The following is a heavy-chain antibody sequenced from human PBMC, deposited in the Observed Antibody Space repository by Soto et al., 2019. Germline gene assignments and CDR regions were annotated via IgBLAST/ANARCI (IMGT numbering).Heavy chain of an antibody. Sequence: SETLSLTCTVSGGTISSWYWSWVRQPPGKGLEWIGDIYHSVSTIYNPSLKSRVTISVDKSKNQFSLKLSSVTAADTALYYCARQGRLRQQLPYFFDYWGQGTLVTVSS. J-gene: IGHJ4*02. D-gene: IGHD6-13*01. CDR2: IYHSVST. V-gene: IGHV4-59*08. CDR1: GGTISSWY. CDR3: ARQGRLRQQLPYFFDY.